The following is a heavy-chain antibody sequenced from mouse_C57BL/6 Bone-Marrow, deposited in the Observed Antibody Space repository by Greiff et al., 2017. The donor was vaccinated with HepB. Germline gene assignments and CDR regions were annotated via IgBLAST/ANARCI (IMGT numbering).Heavy chain of an antibody. D-gene: IGHD1-1*01. J-gene: IGHJ2*01. CDR3: ARWGTTVVASYYFDY. CDR2: IYPGGGYT. Sequence: VQLQESGAELVRPGTSVKMSCKASGYTFTNYWIGWAKQRPGHGLEWIGDIYPGGGYTNYNEKFKGKATLTEDKSSSTAYMQFSSLTSEDSAIYYCARWGTTVVASYYFDYWGQGTTLTVSS. CDR1: GYTFTNYW. V-gene: IGHV1-63*01.